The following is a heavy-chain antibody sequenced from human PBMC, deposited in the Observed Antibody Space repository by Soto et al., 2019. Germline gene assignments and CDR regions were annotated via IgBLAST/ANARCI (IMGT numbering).Heavy chain of an antibody. J-gene: IGHJ4*02. CDR3: AKGSATIRVTGTPNRDY. CDR2: ISAGGGST. Sequence: PGGSLRLSCVGSGFTFSSYAMTWVRQAPGKGLEWVSLISAGGGSTYYADSVRGRFTISRDNSKKNTLYLQMNSLRAEDTAVYYCAKGSATIRVTGTPNRDYWGQGT. V-gene: IGHV3-23*01. CDR1: GFTFSSYA. D-gene: IGHD6-19*01.